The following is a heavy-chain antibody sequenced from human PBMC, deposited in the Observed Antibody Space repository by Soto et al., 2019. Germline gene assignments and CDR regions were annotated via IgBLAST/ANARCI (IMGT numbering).Heavy chain of an antibody. CDR3: AKGEVRGIIPSYFDY. V-gene: IGHV3-30*18. CDR1: GFTFRWFG. Sequence: SLRLSCAGSGFTFRWFGMNGVRQAPGKGLEWVARISNDGSNEYYVDSVKGRFTISRDNSKNTLYLQMDSLRAEDTAVYYCAKGEVRGIIPSYFDYWGLGTLVTVSS. J-gene: IGHJ4*02. CDR2: ISNDGSNE. D-gene: IGHD3-10*01.